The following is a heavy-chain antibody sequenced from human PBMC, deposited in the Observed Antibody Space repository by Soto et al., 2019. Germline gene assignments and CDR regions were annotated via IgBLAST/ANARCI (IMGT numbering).Heavy chain of an antibody. V-gene: IGHV4-59*01. Sequence: PSETLSLTGTVAGGSISSYYWSWIRQPPGKGLEWIGYIYYSGSTNYNPSLKSRVTISVDTSKNQFSLNLSSVTAADTAVYYCARSYARWFDPWGQGTLVTV. CDR1: GGSISSYY. J-gene: IGHJ5*02. CDR2: IYYSGST. D-gene: IGHD2-2*01. CDR3: ARSYARWFDP.